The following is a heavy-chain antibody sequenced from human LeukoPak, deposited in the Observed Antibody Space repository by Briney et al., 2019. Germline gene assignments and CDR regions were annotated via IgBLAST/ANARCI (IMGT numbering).Heavy chain of an antibody. D-gene: IGHD5-18*01. V-gene: IGHV4-38-2*02. CDR3: ARSRGYSVTADY. CDR2: INHSGST. CDR1: GYSISSGYY. Sequence: SETLSLTCTVSGYSISSGYYWSWIRQPPGKGLEWIGEINHSGSTNYNPSLKSRVTISVDTSKNQFSLKLSSVTAADTAVYYCARSRGYSVTADYWGQGTLVTVSS. J-gene: IGHJ4*02.